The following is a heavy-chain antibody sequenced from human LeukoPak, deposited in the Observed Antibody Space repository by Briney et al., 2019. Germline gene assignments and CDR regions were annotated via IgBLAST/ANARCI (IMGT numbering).Heavy chain of an antibody. V-gene: IGHV4-34*01. CDR2: INHSGST. D-gene: IGHD3-22*01. Sequence: PSETLSLTCAVYGGSFSGYYWSWIRQPPGKGLEWIGEINHSGSTNYNPSLESRVTISVDTSKNQFSLKLSSVTAADTAVYYCASSSGHIWGQGTMVTVSS. J-gene: IGHJ3*02. CDR3: ASSSGHI. CDR1: GGSFSGYY.